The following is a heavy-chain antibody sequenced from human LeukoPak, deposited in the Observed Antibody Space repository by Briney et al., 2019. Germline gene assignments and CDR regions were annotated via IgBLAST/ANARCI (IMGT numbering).Heavy chain of an antibody. CDR2: ISGSGSNT. J-gene: IGHJ6*03. D-gene: IGHD1-14*01. Sequence: GSLRLSCAASGFTFDDYAMHWVRQAPGKGLEWVSGISGSGSNTYYADFVKGRLTTSRDSSKKMLYPQMNSLTPDDTAVYYCAKNGEPHYYMDVWGKGTTVTVSS. CDR3: AKNGEPHYYMDV. CDR1: GFTFDDYA. V-gene: IGHV3-23*01.